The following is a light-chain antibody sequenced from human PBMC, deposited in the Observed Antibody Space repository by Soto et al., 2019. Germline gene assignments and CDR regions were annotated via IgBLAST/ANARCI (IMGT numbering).Light chain of an antibody. CDR1: SSDVGKYDY. Sequence: QSVLTQPPSASGSPGQSVTISCTGTSSDVGKYDYVSWFQHHPGKAPKLMIYEVSKRPSGVSNRFSGSKSGNTASLTISGLQAEDEADYYCNSYTSSSRVFGTGTKLTVL. V-gene: IGLV2-14*01. J-gene: IGLJ1*01. CDR3: NSYTSSSRV. CDR2: EVS.